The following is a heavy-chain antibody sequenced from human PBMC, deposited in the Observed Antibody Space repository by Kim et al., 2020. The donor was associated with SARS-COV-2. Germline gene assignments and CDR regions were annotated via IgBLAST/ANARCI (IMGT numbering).Heavy chain of an antibody. J-gene: IGHJ6*02. V-gene: IGHV3-48*03. Sequence: GGSLRLSCAASGFTFSSYEMNWVRQAPGKGLEWVSYISSSGSTIYYADSVKGRFTISRDNAKNSLYLQMNSLRAEDTAVYYCARTPTVLYYYYGMDVWGQGTTVTVSS. CDR1: GFTFSSYE. CDR3: ARTPTVLYYYYGMDV. D-gene: IGHD2-8*02. CDR2: ISSSGSTI.